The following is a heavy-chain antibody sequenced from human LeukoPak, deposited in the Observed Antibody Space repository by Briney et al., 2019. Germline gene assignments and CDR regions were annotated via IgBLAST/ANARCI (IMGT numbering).Heavy chain of an antibody. J-gene: IGHJ5*02. CDR2: IYYSGST. CDR1: GGSITSSGNY. CDR3: ARNHTDIVVVTGGWFDP. D-gene: IGHD2-21*02. Sequence: SETLSLTCTVSGGSITSSGNYWGWLRQPPGKGLEWIGSIYYSGSTLYNPSLKSRVTISVDTSKNQFSLMLTSVTAADTAVYYCARNHTDIVVVTGGWFDPWGQGTLVTVSS. V-gene: IGHV4-39*01.